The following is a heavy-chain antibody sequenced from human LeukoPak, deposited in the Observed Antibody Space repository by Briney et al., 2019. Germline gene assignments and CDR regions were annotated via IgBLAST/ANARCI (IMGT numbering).Heavy chain of an antibody. V-gene: IGHV3-30-3*01. CDR1: GFTFNNYA. Sequence: GSLRLSCAASGFTFNNYAIHWVRQAPGKGLEWVAIISYDGSNKYYADSVKGRFTISRDNSKNTLYLEINSLRAEDTAVYYCAREKLDSSGWYDYYYGMDVWGQGTTVTVSS. J-gene: IGHJ6*02. CDR2: ISYDGSNK. CDR3: AREKLDSSGWYDYYYGMDV. D-gene: IGHD6-19*01.